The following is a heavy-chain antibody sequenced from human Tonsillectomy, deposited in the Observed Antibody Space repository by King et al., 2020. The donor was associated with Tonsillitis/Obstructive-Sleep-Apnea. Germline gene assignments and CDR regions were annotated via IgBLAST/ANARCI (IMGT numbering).Heavy chain of an antibody. CDR3: ARAARYQLLQFYFDY. J-gene: IGHJ4*02. V-gene: IGHV3-33*01. Sequence: VQLVESGGGVVQPGRSLRLSCAASGFTFSSYGMHWVRQAPGKGLEWVAVIWYDGSNKYYADSVKGRFTISRDNSKNTLYLQMNSLSAEDTAVYYCARAARYQLLQFYFDYWDQGTLVTVSS. CDR2: IWYDGSNK. D-gene: IGHD2-2*01. CDR1: GFTFSSYG.